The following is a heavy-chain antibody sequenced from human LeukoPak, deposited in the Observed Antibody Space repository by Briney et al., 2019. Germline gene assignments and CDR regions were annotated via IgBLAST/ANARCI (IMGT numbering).Heavy chain of an antibody. CDR2: ISYDGSNK. CDR3: ARSSVGATGSSYFDY. J-gene: IGHJ4*02. V-gene: IGHV3-30*01. Sequence: GGSLRLSCAASGFTFSSYAMHWVRRAPGKGLEWVAVISYDGSNKYYADSVKGRFTISRDNSKNTLYLQMNSLRAEDTAVYYCARSSVGATGSSYFDYWGQETLVTVSS. D-gene: IGHD1-26*01. CDR1: GFTFSSYA.